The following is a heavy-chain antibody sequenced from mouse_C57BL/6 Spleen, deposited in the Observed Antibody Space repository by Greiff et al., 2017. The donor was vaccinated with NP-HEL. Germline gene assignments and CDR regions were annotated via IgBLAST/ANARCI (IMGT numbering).Heavy chain of an antibody. D-gene: IGHD1-1*01. J-gene: IGHJ1*03. V-gene: IGHV1-7*01. Sequence: VQLQQSGAELAKPGASVKLSCKASGYTFTSYWMHWVKQRPGQGLEWIGYINPSSGYTKYTPKFKDKATLTADKSSNTAYMQLSSLTYEDSAVYYCARETTVSHWYFDVWGTGTTVTVSS. CDR2: INPSSGYT. CDR3: ARETTVSHWYFDV. CDR1: GYTFTSYW.